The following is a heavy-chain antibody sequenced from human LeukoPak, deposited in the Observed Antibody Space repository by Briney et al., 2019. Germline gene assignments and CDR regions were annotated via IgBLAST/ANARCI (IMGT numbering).Heavy chain of an antibody. CDR3: ARRSGSGSYFRCYFDY. CDR1: GGSFSGYY. CDR2: IYYSGST. D-gene: IGHD3-10*01. Sequence: PSETLSLTCAVYGGSFSGYYWSWIRQPPGEGLEWIGYIYYSGSTNYNPSLKSRVTISVDTSKNQFSLKLNSVTAADTAVYYCARRSGSGSYFRCYFDYWGQGTLVTVSS. V-gene: IGHV4-59*08. J-gene: IGHJ4*02.